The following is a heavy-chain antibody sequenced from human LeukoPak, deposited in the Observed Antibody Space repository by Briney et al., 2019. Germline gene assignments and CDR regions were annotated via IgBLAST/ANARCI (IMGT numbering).Heavy chain of an antibody. D-gene: IGHD4-17*01. Sequence: GGSLRLSCAASGLTFCSDEMSWVRQAPGKGLEWVAVISYDATNKYYADSVKGRFTISRDNSKNTLYLQMNSLKTDDTAVYYCANYGDYQYFDYWGQGTPVTVSS. CDR1: GLTFCSDE. CDR3: ANYGDYQYFDY. CDR2: ISYDATNK. V-gene: IGHV3-30*18. J-gene: IGHJ4*02.